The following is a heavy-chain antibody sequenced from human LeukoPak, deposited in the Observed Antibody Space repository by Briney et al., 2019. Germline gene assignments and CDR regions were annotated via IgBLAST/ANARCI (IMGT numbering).Heavy chain of an antibody. Sequence: GGSLRLSCAASGFTFSSYWMTWVRQAPGKGLEWVANIKVDGSDKYYVDSVKGRFTISRDNAKNSLYLQMNSLRDDDTAVYYCARDYTAYYGMDVWGQGTTV. J-gene: IGHJ6*02. D-gene: IGHD3-16*01. CDR3: ARDYTAYYGMDV. CDR2: IKVDGSDK. CDR1: GFTFSSYW. V-gene: IGHV3-7*01.